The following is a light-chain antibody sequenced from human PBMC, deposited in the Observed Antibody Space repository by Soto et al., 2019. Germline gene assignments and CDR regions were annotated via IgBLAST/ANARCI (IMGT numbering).Light chain of an antibody. CDR3: QQYNSYSYT. Sequence: DIQMTQSPSTLSASVGDSVTITCRASQNIDNLLAWYQQKPGQAPKVVIFDGSRLETGVPSRFSGSGSGTTFTLTISSLQPDDFATYYCQQYNSYSYTFGQGTKLEIK. J-gene: IGKJ2*01. CDR2: DGS. V-gene: IGKV1-5*01. CDR1: QNIDNL.